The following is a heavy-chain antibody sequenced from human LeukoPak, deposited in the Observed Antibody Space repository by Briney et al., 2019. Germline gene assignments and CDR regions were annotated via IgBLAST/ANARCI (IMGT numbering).Heavy chain of an antibody. CDR3: ARDSGTTGEVKFDP. Sequence: PPGGSLRLSCAASGFTVSSNYMSWVRQAPGKGLEWVSVIYSGGSTYYADSVKGRFTISRDNSKNTLYLQMNSLRAEDTAVYYCARDSGTTGEVKFDPWGQGTLVTVSS. CDR1: GFTVSSNY. J-gene: IGHJ5*02. CDR2: IYSGGST. D-gene: IGHD1-7*01. V-gene: IGHV3-53*01.